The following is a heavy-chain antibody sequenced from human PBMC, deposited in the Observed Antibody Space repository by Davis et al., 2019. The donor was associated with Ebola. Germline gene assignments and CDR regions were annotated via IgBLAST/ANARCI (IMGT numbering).Heavy chain of an antibody. Sequence: SVTVSCLASRYTFTDYFMHWLRQAPGQGLEWMGWISPNSGGTNYAQKFQGSVTMTRDTSITTAYMELRRLRSNDMAVDYRARAGSYWLDYWGQGTLVTVSS. CDR1: RYTFTDYF. D-gene: IGHD2-8*02. V-gene: IGHV1-2*02. CDR2: ISPNSGGT. CDR3: ARAGSYWLDY. J-gene: IGHJ4*02.